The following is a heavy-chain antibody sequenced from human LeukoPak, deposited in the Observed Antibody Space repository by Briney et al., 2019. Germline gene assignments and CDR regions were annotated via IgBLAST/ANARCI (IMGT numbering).Heavy chain of an antibody. J-gene: IGHJ4*02. Sequence: ASVKVSCKASGYTFTGYYMHWVRQAPGQGLEWMGRINPNSGGTNYAQKFQGRVTMTRDTSISTAYMELSRLRSDDTAVYYCARDGPGGGGHSGVGYWGQGTLVTVSS. CDR3: ARDGPGGGGHSGVGY. CDR1: GYTFTGYY. V-gene: IGHV1-2*06. D-gene: IGHD2-21*02. CDR2: INPNSGGT.